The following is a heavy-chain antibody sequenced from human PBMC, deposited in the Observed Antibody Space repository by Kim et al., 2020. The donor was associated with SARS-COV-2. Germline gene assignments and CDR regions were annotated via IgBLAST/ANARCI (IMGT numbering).Heavy chain of an antibody. V-gene: IGHV4-34*01. Sequence: SETLSLTCAVYGGSFSGYYWSWIRQPPGKGLEWIGEINHSGSTNYNPSLKSRVTISVDTSKNQFSLKLSSVTAADTAVYYCASVPPSYYDFWSGYYTGNYFDYWGQGTLVTVSS. D-gene: IGHD3-3*01. CDR1: GGSFSGYY. CDR2: INHSGST. J-gene: IGHJ4*02. CDR3: ASVPPSYYDFWSGYYTGNYFDY.